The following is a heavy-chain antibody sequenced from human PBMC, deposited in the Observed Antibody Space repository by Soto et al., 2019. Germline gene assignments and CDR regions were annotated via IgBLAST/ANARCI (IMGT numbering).Heavy chain of an antibody. CDR2: LHSDVST. Sequence: EMQLVQSGGGLIQPGGSLRLSCAVSGFTVSSNSITWVRQAPGQGLEWVSVLHSDVSTYYVDSVKGRFVISRDNSKNTVYLQMNSLRAEDTAIFYCARELGGSWYNWFDPWGQGTLVTVSS. CDR3: ARELGGSWYNWFDP. D-gene: IGHD6-13*01. V-gene: IGHV3-53*01. CDR1: GFTVSSNS. J-gene: IGHJ5*02.